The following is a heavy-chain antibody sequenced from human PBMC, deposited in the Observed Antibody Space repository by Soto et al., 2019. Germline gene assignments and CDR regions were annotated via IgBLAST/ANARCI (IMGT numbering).Heavy chain of an antibody. J-gene: IGHJ4*02. CDR2: INPSGGST. V-gene: IGHV1-46*01. Sequence: ASVKVSCKASGYTFTSYYMHWVRQAPGQGLEWMGIINPSGGSTSYAQKFQGRVTMTRDTSTSTVYMELSSLRSEDTAIYYCAKEGSRNFHESSPFLAGFSGAYFDYWGQGTLVTVSS. CDR1: GYTFTSYY. D-gene: IGHD3-22*01. CDR3: AKEGSRNFHESSPFLAGFSGAYFDY.